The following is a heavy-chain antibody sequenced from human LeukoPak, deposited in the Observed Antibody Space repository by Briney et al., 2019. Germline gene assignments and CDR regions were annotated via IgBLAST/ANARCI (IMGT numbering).Heavy chain of an antibody. CDR3: VRRSGSYYFDY. J-gene: IGHJ4*02. CDR1: GYTFTSYA. Sequence: ASVKVSCKAPGYTFTSYAISWVRQAPGHELEWMGWISAYNGNTNYAQKLQGRVTMTTDISTSTAYMELRTLRSDDTAVYYCVRRSGSYYFDYWGQGTLVTVSS. CDR2: ISAYNGNT. V-gene: IGHV1-18*01. D-gene: IGHD1-26*01.